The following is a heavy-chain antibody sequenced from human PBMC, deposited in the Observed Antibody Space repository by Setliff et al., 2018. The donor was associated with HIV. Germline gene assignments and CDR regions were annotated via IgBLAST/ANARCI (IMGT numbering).Heavy chain of an antibody. CDR3: ARRPSPYYYYLDV. Sequence: SETLSLTCTVSGGSITTSNFYWGWIHQPPGKGLEWIGDIYYSGSSHYNPSLKSRVPVSVDTSRNQFSLRLSSVTAADTAVYYCARRPSPYYYYLDVWGTGTTVTVSS. J-gene: IGHJ6*03. CDR1: GGSITTSNFY. V-gene: IGHV4-39*01. CDR2: IYYSGSS.